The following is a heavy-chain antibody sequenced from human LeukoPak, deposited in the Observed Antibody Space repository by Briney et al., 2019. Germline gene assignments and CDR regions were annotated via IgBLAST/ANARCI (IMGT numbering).Heavy chain of an antibody. V-gene: IGHV3-33*01. CDR3: ARDPNFTHFDY. Sequence: GRSLRLSCAASGFTFISYGMHWVRQAPGKGLEWLAVIWYDGSDKYYADSVKGRFTISRDNSKNTLCLQMNSLRDEDTAVYYCARDPNFTHFDYWGQGALVIVSS. CDR2: IWYDGSDK. J-gene: IGHJ4*02. CDR1: GFTFISYG. D-gene: IGHD5-24*01.